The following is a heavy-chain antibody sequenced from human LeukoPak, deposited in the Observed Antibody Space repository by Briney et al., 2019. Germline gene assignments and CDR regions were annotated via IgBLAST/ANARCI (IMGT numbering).Heavy chain of an antibody. D-gene: IGHD2-2*02. CDR1: GFTFSSYW. CDR2: RKQDGSEK. CDR3: APLGGIVVVPAAIRENNWFDP. Sequence: GGSLRLSCAASGFTFSSYWMSWVRQAPGKGLEWVANRKQDGSEKYYVDSVKGRFTISRDNAKNSLYLQMNSLRAEDTAVYYCAPLGGIVVVPAAIRENNWFDPWGQGTLVTVSS. J-gene: IGHJ5*02. V-gene: IGHV3-7*01.